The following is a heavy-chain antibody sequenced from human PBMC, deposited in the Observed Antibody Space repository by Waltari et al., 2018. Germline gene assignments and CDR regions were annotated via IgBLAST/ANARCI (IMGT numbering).Heavy chain of an antibody. V-gene: IGHV4-39*01. CDR2: MNHRGAT. D-gene: IGHD3-16*02. CDR3: TKSGNSMTSFNYFDP. Sequence: QLQFQESGPGLVTPSEPLSLTCSVSGASITTNNYSLAWIRQSPEKGLEWLGSMNHRGATFYSLSFRDRISLSVDASRSQFSLRLTSVTAADTAIYYCTKSGNSMTSFNYFDPWGQGTLVTVSS. CDR1: GASITTNNYS. J-gene: IGHJ5*02.